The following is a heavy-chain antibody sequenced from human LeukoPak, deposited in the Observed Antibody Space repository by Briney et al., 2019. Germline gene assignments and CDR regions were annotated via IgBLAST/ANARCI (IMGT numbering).Heavy chain of an antibody. CDR1: GFTFSTYW. CDR3: ASDKDGPGASIDY. J-gene: IGHJ4*02. CDR2: INNDGSLR. V-gene: IGHV3-74*01. Sequence: GGSLRLSCAASGFTFSTYWMLWVRQTPGKGLVWVSRINNDGSLRTYADSVKGRFTISRDNAKNTLYLQTSSLTAEDTALYYCASDKDGPGASIDYWSQSTLVTVSS. D-gene: IGHD5-24*01.